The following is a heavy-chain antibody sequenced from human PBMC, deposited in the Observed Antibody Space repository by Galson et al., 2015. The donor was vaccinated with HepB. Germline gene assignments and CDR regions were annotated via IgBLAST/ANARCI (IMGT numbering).Heavy chain of an antibody. Sequence: SLRLSCAASGFTFSSYAMTWVRQAPGKGLEWVSSISLRDVSTYYADSVKGRFAISRDNSKNTLYLQLNSPRADDTAVYYCAKNAGRWESFDSWGQGTLVTVSS. V-gene: IGHV3-23*01. CDR2: ISLRDVST. CDR1: GFTFSSYA. J-gene: IGHJ4*02. D-gene: IGHD1-26*01. CDR3: AKNAGRWESFDS.